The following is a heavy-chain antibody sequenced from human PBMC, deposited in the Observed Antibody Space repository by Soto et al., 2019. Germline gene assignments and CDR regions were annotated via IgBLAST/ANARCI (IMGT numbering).Heavy chain of an antibody. J-gene: IGHJ6*02. Sequence: QVQLVQSGAEVKKPGASVTVSCKSSGYTSTNYGINWVRQAPGQGLEWMGWISAYNDNTKYTQKVQGRVTMTTDTSTSTAYMELRSLRSDDTAVYYCAKGNFDWFSGLDVWGQGTTVTVPS. D-gene: IGHD3-9*01. CDR2: ISAYNDNT. CDR3: AKGNFDWFSGLDV. V-gene: IGHV1-18*01. CDR1: GYTSTNYG.